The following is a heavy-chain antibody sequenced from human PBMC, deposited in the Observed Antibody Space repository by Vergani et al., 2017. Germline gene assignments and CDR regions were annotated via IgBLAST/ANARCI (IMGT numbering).Heavy chain of an antibody. V-gene: IGHV4-61*01. CDR3: AIMGLGYYDSSGYYYYFDY. CDR2: IYYSGST. J-gene: IGHJ4*02. Sequence: QVQLQESGPGLVKPSETLSLTCTVSGGSVSSGSYYWSWIRKPPGKGLEWIGYIYYSGSTNYNPSLKSRVTISLDTSKNQFSLKLSSVTAADTAVYYCAIMGLGYYDSSGYYYYFDYWGQGTLVTVSS. D-gene: IGHD3-22*01. CDR1: GGSVSSGSYY.